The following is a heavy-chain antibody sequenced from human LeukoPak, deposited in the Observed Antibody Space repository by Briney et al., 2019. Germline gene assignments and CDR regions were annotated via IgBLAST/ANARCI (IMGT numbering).Heavy chain of an antibody. Sequence: GGSLRLSCAASGFTFSSYSMSWVRQAPGKGLEWVSLISGSSSYRYYADSMKGRFTISRDNAKSSLYLQMDSLRVEDTAVYYCARDASGWSRDCWGQGTLVTVSS. CDR2: ISGSSSYR. V-gene: IGHV3-21*06. D-gene: IGHD6-19*01. CDR1: GFTFSSYS. J-gene: IGHJ4*02. CDR3: ARDASGWSRDC.